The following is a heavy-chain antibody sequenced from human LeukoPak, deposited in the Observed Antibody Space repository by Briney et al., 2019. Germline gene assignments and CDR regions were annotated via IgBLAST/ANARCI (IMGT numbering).Heavy chain of an antibody. D-gene: IGHD5-12*01. J-gene: IGHJ4*02. V-gene: IGHV4-59*01. CDR2: NYYSGST. Sequence: SSETLSLTCTVSGGPISCYYWSWIREPPGKGLVWFGHNYYSGSTNYNPSLKSRVPTSLDTSKNQFSLKLSSVTAADTAVYYCARGIDSGYDLYGFDYWGQGTLVTVSS. CDR3: ARGIDSGYDLYGFDY. CDR1: GGPISCYY.